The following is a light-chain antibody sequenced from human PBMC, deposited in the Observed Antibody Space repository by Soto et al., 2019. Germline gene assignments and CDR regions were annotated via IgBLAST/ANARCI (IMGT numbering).Light chain of an antibody. CDR1: QDIASY. CDR3: QQLNVNLL. Sequence: IQLTQSPSSLSASIGDRVTITCRASQDIASYLAWYQQKPGNAPKLLIYAASTLHSGVPSRLSGSGSGTDFTLTISSLQPKDFVTYYCQQLNVNLLFGQGTKLEIK. V-gene: IGKV1-9*01. CDR2: AAS. J-gene: IGKJ2*01.